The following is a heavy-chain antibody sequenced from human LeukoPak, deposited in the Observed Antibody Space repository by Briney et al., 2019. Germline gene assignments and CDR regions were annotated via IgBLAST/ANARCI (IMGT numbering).Heavy chain of an antibody. V-gene: IGHV1-46*01. CDR1: GYTFTSYY. D-gene: IGHD1-14*01. CDR3: AKAKPQGSDRDFDY. CDR2: INPSGGST. Sequence: ASVKVSCKASGYTFTSYYMHWVRQAPGQGLEWMGIINPSGGSTSYAQKFQGRVTMTRDTSITTAYMELNSLRSDDTAVYYCAKAKPQGSDRDFDYWGQGTLVTVSS. J-gene: IGHJ4*02.